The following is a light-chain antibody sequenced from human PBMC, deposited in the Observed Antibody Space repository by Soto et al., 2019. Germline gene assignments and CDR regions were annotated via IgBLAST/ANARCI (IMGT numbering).Light chain of an antibody. CDR3: CSYAGSDYV. V-gene: IGLV2-11*01. Sequence: QSALTQPRSVSGSPGQSVTISCTGTSSDVGGYNYVSWYQQHPGKASKLMIYDVSKRPSGVPDRFSGSKSGNTASLTISGLQAEDEADYYCCSYAGSDYVFGTGTKVTVL. CDR2: DVS. CDR1: SSDVGGYNY. J-gene: IGLJ1*01.